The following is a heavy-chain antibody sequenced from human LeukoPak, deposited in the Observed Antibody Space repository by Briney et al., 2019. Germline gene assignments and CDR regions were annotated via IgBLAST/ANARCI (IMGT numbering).Heavy chain of an antibody. Sequence: ASVKVSCKASGYTFTSYDINWVRQATGQGLEWMGWMNPNSGNTGYAQKFQGRVTMTRNTSISTAYMELSSLRAEDTAVYYCARDLPGIAAAGPDYFDYWGQGTLVTVSS. CDR2: MNPNSGNT. J-gene: IGHJ4*02. D-gene: IGHD6-13*01. V-gene: IGHV1-8*01. CDR1: GYTFTSYD. CDR3: ARDLPGIAAAGPDYFDY.